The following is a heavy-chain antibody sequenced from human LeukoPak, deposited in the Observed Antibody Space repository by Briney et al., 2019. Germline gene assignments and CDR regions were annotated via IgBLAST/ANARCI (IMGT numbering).Heavy chain of an antibody. CDR3: ARPHYSSSWYLIWFDP. J-gene: IGHJ5*02. CDR2: IYYSGST. CDR1: GGSISSSSYY. D-gene: IGHD6-13*01. Sequence: SETLSLTCTVSGGSISSSSYYWGWIRQPPGKGLEWIGSIYYSGSTYYNPSLKSRVTISVDTSKNQFSLKLSSVTAADTAVYYCARPHYSSSWYLIWFDPWGQGTLVTVSS. V-gene: IGHV4-39*01.